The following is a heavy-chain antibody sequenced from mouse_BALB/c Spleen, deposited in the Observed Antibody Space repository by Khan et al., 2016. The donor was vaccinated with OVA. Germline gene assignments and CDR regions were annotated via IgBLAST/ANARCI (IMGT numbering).Heavy chain of an antibody. V-gene: IGHV1-18*01. Sequence: VQLKESGPELVKPGASVKISCKTSGYTFPEYTVHWVKQSPGKSLDWIGVINPKNGGTAYNQKFKGKATLTVDKSSSTAYMEFRSLTSEDSAVYYCARGAGRYWGQGTSVTVAS. CDR2: INPKNGGT. J-gene: IGHJ4*01. CDR3: ARGAGRY. CDR1: GYTFPEYT.